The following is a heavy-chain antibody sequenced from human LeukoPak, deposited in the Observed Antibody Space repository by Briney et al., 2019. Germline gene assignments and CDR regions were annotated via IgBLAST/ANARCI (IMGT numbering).Heavy chain of an antibody. Sequence: SETLSLTCTVSGGSISNFYWSWIRQPAGKGQEWIGRIYSSGSTDYNPSLKSRVTMSVDTSKNQFSLKLSSVTAPDTAVYYCARGPPPDFDYWGQGTLVTVSS. CDR1: GGSISNFY. V-gene: IGHV4-4*07. J-gene: IGHJ4*02. CDR3: ARGPPPDFDY. CDR2: IYSSGST.